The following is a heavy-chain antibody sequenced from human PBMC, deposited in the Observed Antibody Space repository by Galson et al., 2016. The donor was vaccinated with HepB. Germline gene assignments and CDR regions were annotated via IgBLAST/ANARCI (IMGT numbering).Heavy chain of an antibody. J-gene: IGHJ4*02. CDR1: GFTFNTCT. Sequence: SLRLSCAASGFTFNTCTMNWVRQAPGKGLEWVSSITSGSNYIYYADSVKGRFTVSRDNAKNSLYLHMSSLRAEDTAVYYCARDWENVAMVSQGDHWGQGTLFTVSS. CDR2: ITSGSNYI. D-gene: IGHD5-18*01. CDR3: ARDWENVAMVSQGDH. V-gene: IGHV3-21*01.